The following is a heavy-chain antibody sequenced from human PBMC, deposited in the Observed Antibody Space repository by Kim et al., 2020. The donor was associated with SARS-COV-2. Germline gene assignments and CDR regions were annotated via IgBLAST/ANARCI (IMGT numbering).Heavy chain of an antibody. V-gene: IGHV3-11*04. CDR1: GFTFSDYY. CDR3: ARGLVEMATIRSAFDI. J-gene: IGHJ3*02. CDR2: ISSSGSTI. D-gene: IGHD5-12*01. Sequence: GGSLRLSCAASGFTFSDYYMSWIRQAPGKGLEWVSYISSSGSTIYYADSVKGRFTIYRDNAKNSLYLQMNSLRAEDTAVYYCARGLVEMATIRSAFDIWGQGTMVTVSS.